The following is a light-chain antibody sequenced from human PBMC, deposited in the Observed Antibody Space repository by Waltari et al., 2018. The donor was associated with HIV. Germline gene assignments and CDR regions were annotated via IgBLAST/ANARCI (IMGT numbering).Light chain of an antibody. CDR2: ENM. Sequence: QSALTQPPSASGSPGQSVTISCTGVSSATGPHKSVSWYLQHPGKAPKLIIYENMKRPSGVPDRFSGSKSGDTASLTVSGLQAEDEADYYCNSYTGTRKMFGGGTKLTVL. CDR1: SSATGPHKS. V-gene: IGLV2-8*01. CDR3: NSYTGTRKM. J-gene: IGLJ3*02.